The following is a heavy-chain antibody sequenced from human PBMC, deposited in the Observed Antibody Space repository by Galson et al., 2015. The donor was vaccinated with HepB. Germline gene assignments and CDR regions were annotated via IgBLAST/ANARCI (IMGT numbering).Heavy chain of an antibody. V-gene: IGHV1-18*01. D-gene: IGHD2-15*01. CDR3: ARGALVVVVNATQNNWFDP. CDR1: GYTFSSYS. CDR2: ISPYNRDT. J-gene: IGHJ5*02. Sequence: SVKVSCKASGYTFSSYSITWVRQAPGQGLEWVGWISPYNRDTNYARKLQGRVTMTTDTPTNTAYMELGSLRSDDTAVYYCARGALVVVVNATQNNWFDPWGQGTPVTVSS.